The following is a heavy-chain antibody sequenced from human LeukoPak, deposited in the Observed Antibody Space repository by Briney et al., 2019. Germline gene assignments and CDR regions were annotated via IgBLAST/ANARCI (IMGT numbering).Heavy chain of an antibody. CDR1: GGSITSNSYY. J-gene: IGHJ4*03. V-gene: IGHV4-39*01. Sequence: SETLSLTCTVSGGSITSNSYYWGWIRQPPGKGLGWIGSIYYSGSTYYNPSLKSRLTISVDTSKNQFSLNLSSVTAADTAVYYCARHRRDGYSYDYWGQGTTVTVSS. D-gene: IGHD5-24*01. CDR3: ARHRRDGYSYDY. CDR2: IYYSGST.